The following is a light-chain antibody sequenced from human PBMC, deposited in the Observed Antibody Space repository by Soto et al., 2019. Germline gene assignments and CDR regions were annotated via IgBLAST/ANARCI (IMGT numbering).Light chain of an antibody. CDR3: QQSYSLPFT. CDR2: GAS. V-gene: IGKV1-39*01. Sequence: DIQMTQSPSSLSASVGDRVAITCRATQSISDYLNWYQQKPGKALKLLIYGASNLQSGVPSRFSGSGSGTDFTLTISGLQPEDFGIYYCQQSYSLPFTFGLGTKVDVK. CDR1: QSISDY. J-gene: IGKJ3*01.